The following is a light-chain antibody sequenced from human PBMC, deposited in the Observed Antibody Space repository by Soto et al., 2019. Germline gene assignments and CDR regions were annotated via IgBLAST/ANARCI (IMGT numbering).Light chain of an antibody. CDR2: DAS. CDR3: QHYYTSYTT. V-gene: IGKV1-5*01. J-gene: IGKJ1*01. Sequence: DIQMTQSPSTLSASVGDRFTIPCRASQSISRWLAWYQQKPGQAPNLLVYDASNWESGVPSRFSGSGSGTDFTLTISRLEPEDFAVYYCQHYYTSYTTFGQGTKVDIK. CDR1: QSISRW.